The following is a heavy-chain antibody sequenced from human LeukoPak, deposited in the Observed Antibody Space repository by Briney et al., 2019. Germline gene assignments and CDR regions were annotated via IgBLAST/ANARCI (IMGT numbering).Heavy chain of an antibody. CDR3: ARDQDIVVVPAAMRLYYYYGMDV. J-gene: IGHJ6*02. V-gene: IGHV1-18*01. D-gene: IGHD2-2*01. CDR1: GYTFTSYG. Sequence: GASVKVSCTASGYTFTSYGISWVRQAPGQGLEWMGWISAYNGNTNYAQKLQGRVTMTTDTSTSTAYMELRSLRSDDTAVYYCARDQDIVVVPAAMRLYYYYGMDVWGQGTTVTVSS. CDR2: ISAYNGNT.